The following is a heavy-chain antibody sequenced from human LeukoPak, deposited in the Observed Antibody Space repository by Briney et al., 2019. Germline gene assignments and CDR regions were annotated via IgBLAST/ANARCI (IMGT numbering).Heavy chain of an antibody. V-gene: IGHV3-30-3*01. J-gene: IGHJ4*02. CDR1: GFTFRSYA. D-gene: IGHD6-19*01. CDR2: ISYDGSNK. CDR3: ARDMKQWLTYYFDY. Sequence: GRSLRLSCAASGFTFRSYAMHWVRQAPGKGLEWVAVISYDGSNKYYADSVKGRFTISRDNSKNTLYLQMNSLRAEDTAVYYCARDMKQWLTYYFDYWGQGTLVTVSS.